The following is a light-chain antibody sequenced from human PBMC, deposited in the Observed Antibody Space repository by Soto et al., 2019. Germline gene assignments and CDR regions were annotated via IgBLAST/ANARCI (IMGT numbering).Light chain of an antibody. CDR2: SAS. J-gene: IGKJ5*01. V-gene: IGKV3-15*01. CDR1: QSISSL. CDR3: QQYYDWPIT. Sequence: EFVLTQSPGTLSLSPGERAILSCRASQSISSLLAWYQQKPGQAPRLLIYSASTRATGIPARFSGSGSGADFTLTISSLQSEDFAAYYCQQYYDWPITFGHGTRLE.